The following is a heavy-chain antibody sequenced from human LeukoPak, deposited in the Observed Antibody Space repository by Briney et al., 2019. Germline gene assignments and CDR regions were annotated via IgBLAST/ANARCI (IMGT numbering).Heavy chain of an antibody. J-gene: IGHJ6*02. D-gene: IGHD6-6*01. V-gene: IGHV1-46*01. Sequence: VASVKVSCKASGYTFTSYYMHWVRQAPGQGLEWMGIINPSGGSTSYAQKFQGRVTMTRDTSTSTVYMELSSLRSEDTAVYYCARDLSIASGVYPNYYYYGMDVWGQGTTVTVSS. CDR2: INPSGGST. CDR1: GYTFTSYY. CDR3: ARDLSIASGVYPNYYYYGMDV.